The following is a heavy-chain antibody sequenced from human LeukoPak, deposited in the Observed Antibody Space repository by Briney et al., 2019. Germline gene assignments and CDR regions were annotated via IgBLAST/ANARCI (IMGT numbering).Heavy chain of an antibody. CDR1: GFTFSSYG. CDR2: IWYDGSNK. D-gene: IGHD6-13*01. J-gene: IGHJ4*02. V-gene: IGHV3-33*01. CDR3: ARDTGYSSSLVDY. Sequence: GGSLRLSCAASGFTFSSYGMHWVRQAPGKGLEWVAVIWYDGSNKYYADSVKGRLTISRDNSKNTLYLQMNSLRAEDTAVYYCARDTGYSSSLVDYWGQGTLVTVSS.